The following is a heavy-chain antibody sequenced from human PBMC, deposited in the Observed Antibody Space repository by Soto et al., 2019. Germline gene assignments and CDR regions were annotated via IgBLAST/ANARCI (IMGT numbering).Heavy chain of an antibody. CDR2: INHSGST. CDR1: GGSFSGYY. CDR3: ARGRYTIFGVVIRNNWFDP. J-gene: IGHJ5*02. V-gene: IGHV4-34*01. D-gene: IGHD3-3*01. Sequence: LSLTCAVYGGSFSGYYWSWIRQPPGKGLEWIGEINHSGSTNYNPSLKSRVTISVDTSKNQFSLKLSSVTAADTAVYYCARGRYTIFGVVIRNNWFDPWGQGTLVTVSS.